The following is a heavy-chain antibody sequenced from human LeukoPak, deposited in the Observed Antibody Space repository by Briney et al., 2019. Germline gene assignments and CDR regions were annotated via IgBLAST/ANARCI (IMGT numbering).Heavy chain of an antibody. D-gene: IGHD5-24*01. V-gene: IGHV3-30*01. CDR2: ISNDGGSK. CDR3: ARDDENGYNSLDY. J-gene: IGHJ4*02. CDR1: GFTFSSYS. Sequence: GGSLRPSCAASGFTFSSYSMHWVRQAPGKGLECVAVISNDGGSKYYADSVKGRFTISRDNSKNTLYLQMNSLRADDTAVFYCARDDENGYNSLDYWGQGTLVTVSS.